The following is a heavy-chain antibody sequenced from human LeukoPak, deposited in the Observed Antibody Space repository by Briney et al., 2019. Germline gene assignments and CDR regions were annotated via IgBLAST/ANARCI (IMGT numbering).Heavy chain of an antibody. V-gene: IGHV4-61*02. D-gene: IGHD2-15*01. CDR3: AREECGGGSCFRFDP. J-gene: IGHJ5*02. CDR2: IYSSGST. CDR1: GGSISSGSYY. Sequence: SETLSLTCTVSGGSISSGSYYWSWIRQPAGKGLEWIGRIYSSGSTNYNPSLKSRVTISVDASKNQFPLKLSSVTAADTAVYYCAREECGGGSCFRFDPWGQGTLVTVSS.